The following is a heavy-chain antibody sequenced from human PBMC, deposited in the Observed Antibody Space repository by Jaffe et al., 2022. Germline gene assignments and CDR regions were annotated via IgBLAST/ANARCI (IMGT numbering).Heavy chain of an antibody. V-gene: IGHV3-7*01. D-gene: IGHD2-21*01. CDR1: GFTFSTYW. CDR3: ARYLVRGYGDDFDI. J-gene: IGHJ3*02. Sequence: EVQLVESGGGMVQPGGSLRLSCAASGFTFSTYWMTWVRQAPGKGLEWVGNIKHDGSEKYYVDSVKGRFTISRDNAKNSLYLQMNSLRAEDTAVYYCARYLVRGYGDDFDIWGQGTMVTVSS. CDR2: IKHDGSEK.